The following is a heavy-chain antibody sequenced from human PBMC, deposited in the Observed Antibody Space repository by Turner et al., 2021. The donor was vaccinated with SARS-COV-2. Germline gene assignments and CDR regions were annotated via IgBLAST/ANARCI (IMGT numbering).Heavy chain of an antibody. Sequence: QVQLVQSGAEVKKPGASVKVSCKVSGYTLIELSMHWVRQAPGKGLEWMGWINPNSGGTNYAQKFQGRVTMTRDTSISTAYMELSRLRSDDTAVYYCARDVAVFSMWEPQYYFDYWGQGTLVTVSS. D-gene: IGHD1-26*01. V-gene: IGHV1-2*02. J-gene: IGHJ4*02. CDR1: GYTLIELS. CDR2: INPNSGGT. CDR3: ARDVAVFSMWEPQYYFDY.